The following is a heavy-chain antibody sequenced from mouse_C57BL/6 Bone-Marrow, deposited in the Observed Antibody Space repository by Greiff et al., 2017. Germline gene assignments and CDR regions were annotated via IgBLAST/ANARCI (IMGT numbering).Heavy chain of an antibody. CDR1: GYTFTSYW. D-gene: IGHD5-5*01. CDR3: ARGWTTLDFDY. Sequence: QVQLQQPGPELVKPGASVKLSCKASGYTFTSYWMHWVKQRPGQGLEWIGNLNPSTGGTNYNEKFKSKATLTVDKSSSTADMQLSSLTSEDSAVDYCARGWTTLDFDYWGQGTTLTVSS. CDR2: LNPSTGGT. J-gene: IGHJ2*01. V-gene: IGHV1-53*01.